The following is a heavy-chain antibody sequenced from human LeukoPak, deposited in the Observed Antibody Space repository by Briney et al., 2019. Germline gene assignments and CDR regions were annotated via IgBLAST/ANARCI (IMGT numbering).Heavy chain of an antibody. CDR3: ARVKGSYLQFDY. Sequence: EPSETLSLTCTVSGGSISGFYWSWIRQPPGKGLEWIGYIYYSGSTNYNPSLKSRVTMSVDTSKNQFSLKLSSVTAADTAVYYCARVKGSYLQFDYWGQGTLVTVSS. V-gene: IGHV4-59*01. J-gene: IGHJ4*02. CDR2: IYYSGST. D-gene: IGHD3-10*01. CDR1: GGSISGFY.